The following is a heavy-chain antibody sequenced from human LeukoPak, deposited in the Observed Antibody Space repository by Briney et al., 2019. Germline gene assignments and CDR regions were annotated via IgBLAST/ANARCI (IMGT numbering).Heavy chain of an antibody. CDR3: ARTRDGYNQDYFDY. CDR1: GFTFSNFA. V-gene: IGHV3-64*04. J-gene: IGHJ4*02. Sequence: GGSLRLSCSASGFTFSNFAMHWVRQAPGEGLEYVSAISSNGRSTYYADSVKGRFTISRDNSKNTLYLQMNSLRAEDTAVYYCARTRDGYNQDYFDYWGQGTLVTVSS. CDR2: ISSNGRST. D-gene: IGHD5-24*01.